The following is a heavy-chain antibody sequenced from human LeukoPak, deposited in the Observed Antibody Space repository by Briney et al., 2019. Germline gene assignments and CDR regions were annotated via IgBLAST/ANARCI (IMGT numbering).Heavy chain of an antibody. CDR3: XRXPGXSGNPAVGAFDI. V-gene: IGHV4-59*01. Sequence: SETLXXTCTVSGGSISSYYWSWIRQPPGKGLEWIGYIYYSGSTNYNPSLKSRVTISVDTSKNQFSLKLSSVTAADTAVYYCXRXPGXSGNPAVGAFDIWGQGXMVTVSS. CDR2: IYYSGST. CDR1: GGSISSYY. D-gene: IGHD2/OR15-2a*01. J-gene: IGHJ3*02.